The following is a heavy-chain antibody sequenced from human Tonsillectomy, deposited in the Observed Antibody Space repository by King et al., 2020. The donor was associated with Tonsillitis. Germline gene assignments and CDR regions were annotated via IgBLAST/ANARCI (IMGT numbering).Heavy chain of an antibody. J-gene: IGHJ3*02. Sequence: QLVQSGAEVKKPGASVKVSCKASGYTFTSYGISWVRQAPGQGLEWMGWISAYNGNTNYAQKLQGRVTMTTDTSTSTAYMELRSLRSYDTAVYYCARDEAVAGILAFHDAFDIWGQGTMVTVSS. CDR3: ARDEAVAGILAFHDAFDI. V-gene: IGHV1-18*01. CDR1: GYTFTSYG. D-gene: IGHD6-19*01. CDR2: ISAYNGNT.